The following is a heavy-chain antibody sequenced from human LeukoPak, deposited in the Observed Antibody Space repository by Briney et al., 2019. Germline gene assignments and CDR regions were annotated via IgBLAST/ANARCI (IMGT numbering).Heavy chain of an antibody. CDR3: ARSLVPAAILDY. D-gene: IGHD2-2*02. CDR1: GYTFTSYA. J-gene: IGHJ4*02. CDR2: INAGNGNT. Sequence: ASVKVSCKASGYTFTSYAMHWVRQAPGQRLEWMGWINAGNGNTKYSQKFQGRVTITRDTSASTAYMELSGLRSEDTAVYYCARSLVPAAILDYWGQGTLVTVSS. V-gene: IGHV1-3*01.